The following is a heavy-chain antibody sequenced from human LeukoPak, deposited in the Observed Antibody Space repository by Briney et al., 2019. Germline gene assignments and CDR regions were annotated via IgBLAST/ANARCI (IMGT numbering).Heavy chain of an antibody. D-gene: IGHD3-10*01. CDR3: ARGTPTLFGELLY. CDR1: GYTFTGYY. V-gene: IGHV1-2*02. CDR2: INPNSGGT. Sequence: GASVKVSCKASGYTFTGYYMHWVRQAPGQGLEWMGWINPNSGGTNYAQKFQGRVTVTRDTSISTAYMELSRLRSDDTAVYYCARGTPTLFGELLYWGQGTLVTVSS. J-gene: IGHJ4*02.